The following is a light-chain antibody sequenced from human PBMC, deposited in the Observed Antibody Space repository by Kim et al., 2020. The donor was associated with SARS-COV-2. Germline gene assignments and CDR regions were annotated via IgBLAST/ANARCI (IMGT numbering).Light chain of an antibody. CDR2: AAS. Sequence: IQLTQSPSSLSASVGDRVTITCRASQGISSYLAWYQQKPGEAPKLLIYAASTLQSGVPSRFSGSGSGTDFTLTISSLQPEDFATYYCQQLNSYPGFGQGTR. CDR1: QGISSY. J-gene: IGKJ5*01. V-gene: IGKV1-9*01. CDR3: QQLNSYPG.